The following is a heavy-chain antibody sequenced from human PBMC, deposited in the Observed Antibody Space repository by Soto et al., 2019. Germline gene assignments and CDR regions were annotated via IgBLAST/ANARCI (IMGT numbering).Heavy chain of an antibody. CDR3: ANGNRGLPLDY. D-gene: IGHD4-17*01. Sequence: QVQLVESGGGVVQPGRSLRLSCAASGFTFSSYGMHWVRQAPGKGLEWVAVISYDGSNKYYADSVKGRFTISRDNSKNTLYLQMNSLRAEDTAVYYCANGNRGLPLDYWGQGTLVTVSS. CDR1: GFTFSSYG. J-gene: IGHJ4*02. CDR2: ISYDGSNK. V-gene: IGHV3-30*18.